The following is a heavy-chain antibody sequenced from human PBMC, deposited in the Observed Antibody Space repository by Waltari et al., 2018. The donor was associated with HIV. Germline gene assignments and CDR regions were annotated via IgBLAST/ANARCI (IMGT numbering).Heavy chain of an antibody. J-gene: IGHJ4*02. Sequence: QVQLQQWGGGLLKPSETLSLPCAVYGGSFSGYTWSWIRQTPGKGREWIGEIDDGGRTNYNPSLKSRVTLSIDTSKNQFSLKMKSVTAADAAMYYCARGSGLIFAVATHFDYWGQGNPVTVSS. CDR1: GGSFSGYT. CDR2: IDDGGRT. D-gene: IGHD5-12*01. V-gene: IGHV4-34*02. CDR3: ARGSGLIFAVATHFDY.